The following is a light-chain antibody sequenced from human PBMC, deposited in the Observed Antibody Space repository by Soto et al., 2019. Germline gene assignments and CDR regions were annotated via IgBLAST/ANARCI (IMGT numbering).Light chain of an antibody. J-gene: IGLJ2*01. Sequence: QSVLTQPPSASGTPGQRVTISCSGSSSNIGSNTVNWYQQLPGTAPKLLIYSNNQRPSGVPDRFSGSKSGTSASLAISGPQSEDEADYYCAAWDDSLKGLVFGGGTKLTVL. CDR2: SNN. V-gene: IGLV1-44*01. CDR3: AAWDDSLKGLV. CDR1: SSNIGSNT.